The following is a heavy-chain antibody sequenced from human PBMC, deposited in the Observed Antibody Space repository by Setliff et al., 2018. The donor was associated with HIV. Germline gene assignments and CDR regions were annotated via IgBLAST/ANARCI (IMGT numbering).Heavy chain of an antibody. CDR2: IIPIFDTA. Sequence: SVKVSCKASGGTFSSYAISWVRQAPGQGLEWMGGIIPIFDTAKYAQKFQGRVTITADESTTTAYMELSSLRSEDTAVYYCARVRGRQPLLYVGYMDVWGKGTTVTVSS. CDR3: ARVRGRQPLLYVGYMDV. D-gene: IGHD2-2*02. V-gene: IGHV1-69*13. CDR1: GGTFSSYA. J-gene: IGHJ6*03.